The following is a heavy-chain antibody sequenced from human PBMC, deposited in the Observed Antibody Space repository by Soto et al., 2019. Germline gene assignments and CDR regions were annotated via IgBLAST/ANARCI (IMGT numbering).Heavy chain of an antibody. CDR3: ARDQGSSSWYPHFDS. CDR2: IYYSGST. V-gene: IGHV4-39*02. D-gene: IGHD6-13*01. Sequence: SETLSLTCTVSGGSISSSSYYWGWIRQPPGKGLEWIGSIYYSGSTYYNPSLKSRVTISVDTSKNQFSLKLSSVTAEDTAVYYCARDQGSSSWYPHFDSWGQGALVTVSS. J-gene: IGHJ4*02. CDR1: GGSISSSSYY.